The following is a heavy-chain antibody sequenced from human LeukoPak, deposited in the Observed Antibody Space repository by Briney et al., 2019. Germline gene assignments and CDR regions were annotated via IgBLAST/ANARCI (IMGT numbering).Heavy chain of an antibody. Sequence: SETLSLTCTVSGGSISSYYWSWIRQPPGKGLEWIGYIYYSGSTNYNPSLKSRVTISVDTSKNQFSLKLSSVTAADTAVYYCASLRDGYRGYWGQGTLVTVSS. CDR3: ASLRDGYRGY. V-gene: IGHV4-59*01. CDR1: GGSISSYY. J-gene: IGHJ4*02. CDR2: IYYSGST. D-gene: IGHD5-24*01.